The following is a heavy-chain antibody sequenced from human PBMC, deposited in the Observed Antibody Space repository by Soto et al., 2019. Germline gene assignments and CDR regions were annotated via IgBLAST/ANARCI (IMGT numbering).Heavy chain of an antibody. CDR2: IYYSGST. CDR1: AGCISSGAHY. Sequence: PSQTRSLTCPVSAGCISSGAHYRSWIHKHLGKGLEWIGYIYYSGSTYYNPSLKSRVTLSVDTSKNQFSLKLSSVTAADTAVYYCASRRYRYYYGSGTWYFDYWGQGTLVTVSS. D-gene: IGHD3-10*01. CDR3: ASRRYRYYYGSGTWYFDY. J-gene: IGHJ4*02. V-gene: IGHV4-31*03.